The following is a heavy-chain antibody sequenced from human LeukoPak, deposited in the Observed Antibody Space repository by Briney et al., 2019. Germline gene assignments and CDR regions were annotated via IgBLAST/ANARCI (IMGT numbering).Heavy chain of an antibody. CDR3: ARSTPDSSIWFGEWYNWFDP. Sequence: GGSLRLSCAASGFTFSTYSMNWVRQAPGKGLEWVSSISSSSSYIYYADSVKGRFTISRDNAKNSLYLQMNSLRAEDTAVYYCARSTPDSSIWFGEWYNWFDPWGQGTLVTVSS. V-gene: IGHV3-21*01. CDR1: GFTFSTYS. CDR2: ISSSSSYI. J-gene: IGHJ5*02. D-gene: IGHD3-10*01.